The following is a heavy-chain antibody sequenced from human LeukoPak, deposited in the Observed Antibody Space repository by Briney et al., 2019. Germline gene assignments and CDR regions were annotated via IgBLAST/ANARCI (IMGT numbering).Heavy chain of an antibody. Sequence: GASVKVSCKASGYTFISYAMHWVRQAPGQRLEWMGWINTGNGNTKYSQKFQGRVTITRDTSASTSYMELSSLRSEDTAVYYCAVFSGITFYNAFNYWARESWSPSPQ. CDR2: INTGNGNT. V-gene: IGHV1-3*04. CDR3: AVFSGITFYNAFNY. J-gene: IGHJ4*02. D-gene: IGHD3-10*01. CDR1: GYTFISYA.